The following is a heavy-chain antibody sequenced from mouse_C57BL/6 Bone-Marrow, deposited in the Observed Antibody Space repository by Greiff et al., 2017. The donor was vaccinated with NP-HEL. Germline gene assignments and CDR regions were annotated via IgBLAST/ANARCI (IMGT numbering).Heavy chain of an antibody. CDR3: ARIAYYYGSSYWYFDV. CDR2: IWWDDDK. D-gene: IGHD1-1*01. V-gene: IGHV8-8*01. CDR1: GFSLSTFGMG. Sequence: QVTLNVCGPGILQPSQTLSLTCSFSGFSLSTFGMGVGWIRQPSGKGLEWLAHIWWDDDKYYNPALKSRLTISKDTSKNQVFLKIANVDTADTATYYGARIAYYYGSSYWYFDVWGTGTTVTVSS. J-gene: IGHJ1*03.